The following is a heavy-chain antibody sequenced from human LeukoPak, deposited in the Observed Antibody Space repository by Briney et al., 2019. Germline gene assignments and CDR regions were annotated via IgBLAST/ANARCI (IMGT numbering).Heavy chain of an antibody. Sequence: SVKVSCKASGYTFTGYYMHWVRQAPGQGLEWMGGIIPIFGTANYAQKFQGRVTITADESTSTAYMELSSLRSEDTAVYYCARELGYYYDSSGYPNWFDPWGQGTLVTVSS. CDR2: IIPIFGTA. D-gene: IGHD3-22*01. CDR1: GYTFTGYY. J-gene: IGHJ5*02. CDR3: ARELGYYYDSSGYPNWFDP. V-gene: IGHV1-69*13.